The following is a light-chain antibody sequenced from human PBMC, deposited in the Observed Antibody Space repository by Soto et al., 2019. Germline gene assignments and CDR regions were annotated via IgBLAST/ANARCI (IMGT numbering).Light chain of an antibody. J-gene: IGKJ1*01. CDR1: QGISGW. CDR3: QQANSFPRT. V-gene: IGKV1-12*01. CDR2: SGS. Sequence: DIRMTQSPSSVSASVGDRVTFTCRASQGISGWLAWYQQKPGKAPKLLIYSGSSLQSGVPSRFSGSGSGTDFTLTISSLQPEDFATYYCQQANSFPRTFGQGTKVEIK.